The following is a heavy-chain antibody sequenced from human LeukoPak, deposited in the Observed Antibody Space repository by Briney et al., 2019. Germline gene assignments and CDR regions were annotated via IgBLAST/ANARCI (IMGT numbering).Heavy chain of an antibody. D-gene: IGHD2-2*01. V-gene: IGHV4-34*01. Sequence: NASETLSLTCAVYGGSFSGYYWSWIRQPPGKGLEWIGEINHSGSTNYSPSLKSRVTISVDTSKNQFSLKLSSVTAADTAVYYCASWPHIVVVPAAIRFSNYIDVWGKGTTVTVSS. CDR2: INHSGST. CDR3: ASWPHIVVVPAAIRFSNYIDV. CDR1: GGSFSGYY. J-gene: IGHJ6*03.